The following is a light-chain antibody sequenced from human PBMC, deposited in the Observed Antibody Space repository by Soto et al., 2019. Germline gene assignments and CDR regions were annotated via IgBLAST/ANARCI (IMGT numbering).Light chain of an antibody. CDR3: MQTLQTPLFT. CDR2: LGS. CDR1: QSLLHSNGYNY. Sequence: IVMTQSPLSLPVTPGEPASISCRSSQSLLHSNGYNYLDWYLQKPGQPPQLLIYLGSNRASGVPDRFSGGGSGTDFTLRISRVEAEDVGVYYCMQTLQTPLFTFGPGTNVDIK. J-gene: IGKJ3*01. V-gene: IGKV2-28*01.